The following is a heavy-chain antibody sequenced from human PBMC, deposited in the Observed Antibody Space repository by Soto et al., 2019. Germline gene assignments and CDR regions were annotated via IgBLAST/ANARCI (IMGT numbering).Heavy chain of an antibody. V-gene: IGHV1-45*02. CDR3: ATRGAFGGVIVKDPDAFDI. CDR1: GYTFTYRY. D-gene: IGHD3-16*02. CDR2: ITPFNGNT. Sequence: ASVKVSCKASGYTFTYRYLHWVRQAPGQALEWMGWITPFNGNTNYAQKFQDRVTITRDRSMSTAYMELSSLRSEDTAMYYCATRGAFGGVIVKDPDAFDIWGQGTMVTVSS. J-gene: IGHJ3*02.